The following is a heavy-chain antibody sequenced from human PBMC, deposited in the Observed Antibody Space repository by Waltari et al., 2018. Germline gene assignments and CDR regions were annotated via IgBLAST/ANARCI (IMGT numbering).Heavy chain of an antibody. CDR2: IYYSGST. J-gene: IGHJ2*01. CDR1: GGSISSYY. V-gene: IGHV4-59*01. CDR3: ARDYLGSSWHNWYFDL. Sequence: QVQLQESGPGLVKPSETLSLTCTVSGGSISSYYWSWIRQPPGKGLEWIGYIYYSGSTNYNPSLKSRVTISVDTSKNQFSLKLSSVTAADTAVYYCARDYLGSSWHNWYFDLWGRGTLVTVSS. D-gene: IGHD6-13*01.